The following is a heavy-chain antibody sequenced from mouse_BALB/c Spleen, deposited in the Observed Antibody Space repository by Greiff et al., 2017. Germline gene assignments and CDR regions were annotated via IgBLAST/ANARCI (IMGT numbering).Heavy chain of an antibody. V-gene: IGHV14-4*02. CDR1: GFNIKDYY. CDR2: IDPENGDT. D-gene: IGHD3-3*01. CDR3: NGGTGAY. Sequence: EVQLQQSGAELVRSGASVKLSCTASGFNIKDYYMHWVKQRPEQGLEWIGWIDPENGDTEYAPKFQGKATMTADTSSNTAYLQLSSLTSEDTAVYYCNGGTGAYWGQGTLVTVSA. J-gene: IGHJ3*01.